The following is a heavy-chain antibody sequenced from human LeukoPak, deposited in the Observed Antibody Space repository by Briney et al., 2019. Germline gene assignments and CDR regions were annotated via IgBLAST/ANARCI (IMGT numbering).Heavy chain of an antibody. J-gene: IGHJ4*02. CDR2: VSLSGLT. Sequence: PSETLSLTCGVSGGSITSTNWWSWVRQPPGQGLEWIGEVSLSGLTNYNPSLSSRVIMALDTSKNHLSLHLTSVTAADTAVYYCSRENGAFSPFGYWGQGYLVTVLS. D-gene: IGHD2-8*01. CDR3: SRENGAFSPFGY. CDR1: GGSITSTNW. V-gene: IGHV4-4*02.